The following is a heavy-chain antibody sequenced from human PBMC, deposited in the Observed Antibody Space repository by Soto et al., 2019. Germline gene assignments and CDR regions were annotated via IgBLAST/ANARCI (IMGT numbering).Heavy chain of an antibody. D-gene: IGHD2-15*01. J-gene: IGHJ2*01. CDR1: GGSISSGGNY. V-gene: IGHV4-31*03. Sequence: QVQLQESGPGLVKPSQTLSLTCTVSGGSISSGGNYWSWIRQHPGKGLEWIGYIYYSGSTYYNPSLKSRVTISVDTSQNQFSLELSSVTAADTAVYYCARDPSVANYWYFDLWGRGTLVTVSS. CDR3: ARDPSVANYWYFDL. CDR2: IYYSGST.